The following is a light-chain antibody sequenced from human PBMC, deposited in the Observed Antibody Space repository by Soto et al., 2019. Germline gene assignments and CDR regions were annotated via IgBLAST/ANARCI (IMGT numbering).Light chain of an antibody. J-gene: IGKJ1*01. V-gene: IGKV3-15*01. CDR3: QQYGSSRRT. CDR2: GAS. Sequence: EIVMTQSPATLSVSPGERATLSCRASQGVSSNLAWYQQKPGQAPRLLIYGASTRATGIPARFSGSGSGTDFTLTISRLEPEDFAVYYCQQYGSSRRTFGQGTKVDI. CDR1: QGVSSN.